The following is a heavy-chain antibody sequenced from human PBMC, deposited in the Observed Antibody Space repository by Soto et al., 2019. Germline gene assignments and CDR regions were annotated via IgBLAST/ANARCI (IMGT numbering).Heavy chain of an antibody. V-gene: IGHV4-59*08. J-gene: IGHJ6*02. CDR3: VRQGIDYLHGLVDV. CDR1: SGPDRSHN. D-gene: IGHD4-17*01. CDR2: VYYTGDT. Sequence: QVQLQQSGPRLVKPSETLSLTCTVSSGPDRSHNWGWIRQPPGRGLEWIGYVYYTGDTAYNPSLRGRVSRSADSSTKDISLTLNSVTAADTAVYYCVRQGIDYLHGLVDVWGQGTTVSVSS.